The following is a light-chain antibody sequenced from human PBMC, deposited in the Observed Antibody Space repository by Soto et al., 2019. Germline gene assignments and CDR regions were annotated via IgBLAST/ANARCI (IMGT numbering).Light chain of an antibody. CDR1: QSISSY. CDR2: ATS. Sequence: DIQMTQSPSSLSASVGDRVTITCRASQSISSYLNWYQQKPGKAPKLLIYATSSLQSGVPSRFSGSGSGTDFTLTISSLQPEDFATYYCQQSYNSLLLTFGGGTKVE. V-gene: IGKV1-39*01. J-gene: IGKJ4*01. CDR3: QQSYNSLLLT.